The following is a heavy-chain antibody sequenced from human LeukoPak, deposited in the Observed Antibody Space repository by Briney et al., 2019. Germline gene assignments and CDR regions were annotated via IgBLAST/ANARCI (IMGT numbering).Heavy chain of an antibody. J-gene: IGHJ5*02. CDR1: GGSIRSSYYY. D-gene: IGHD6-13*01. Sequence: SETLSLTCTVSGGSIRSSYYYWGWIRQPPGKGLEWIGSIYDSGSTYYNPSLKSRVTISVDTSKNQFSLKLSSVTAADTAVYYCARDNGRSFLYSSSWYGWFDPWGQGTLVTVSS. CDR2: IYDSGST. V-gene: IGHV4-39*07. CDR3: ARDNGRSFLYSSSWYGWFDP.